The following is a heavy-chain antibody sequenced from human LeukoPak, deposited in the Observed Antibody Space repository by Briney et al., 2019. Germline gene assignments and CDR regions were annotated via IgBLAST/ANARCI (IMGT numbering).Heavy chain of an antibody. CDR3: ARGLVGMGGFDL. V-gene: IGHV1-8*01. CDR2: MNPNGGNT. Sequence: ASVKVSCKASGYTFTSYDINWVRQATGQGLEWMGWMNPNGGNTGYAQKFQGRVTMTRNTSISTAYMELSSLRSEDTAVYYCARGLVGMGGFDLWGRGTLVTVSS. D-gene: IGHD2-21*01. CDR1: GYTFTSYD. J-gene: IGHJ2*01.